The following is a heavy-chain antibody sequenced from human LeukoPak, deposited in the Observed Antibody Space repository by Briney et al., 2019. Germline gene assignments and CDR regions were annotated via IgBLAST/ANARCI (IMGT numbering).Heavy chain of an antibody. V-gene: IGHV1-69*01. Sequence: ASVKVSCKASGGTFSSYAISWVRQAPGQGLEWMGGIIPIFGTANYAQKFQGRVTITADESTSTAYMELSSLRSEDTAVYYCWTDRSRSYYYYYYYMDVWGKGTTVTVSS. CDR1: GGTFSSYA. D-gene: IGHD1-26*01. J-gene: IGHJ6*03. CDR2: IIPIFGTA. CDR3: WTDRSRSYYYYYYYMDV.